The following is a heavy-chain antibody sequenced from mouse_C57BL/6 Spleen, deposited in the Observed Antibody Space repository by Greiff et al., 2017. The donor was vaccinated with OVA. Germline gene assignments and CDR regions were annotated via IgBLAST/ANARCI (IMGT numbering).Heavy chain of an antibody. V-gene: IGHV5-16*01. Sequence: EVKLVESEGGLVQPGSSMKLSCTASGFTFSDYYMAWVRQVPEKGLEWVANINYDGSSTYYLDSLKSRFIISRDNAKNILYLQMSSLKSEDAATYYCARGGYSRGYFDVWGTGTTVTVSS. CDR2: INYDGSST. J-gene: IGHJ1*03. D-gene: IGHD2-14*01. CDR3: ARGGYSRGYFDV. CDR1: GFTFSDYY.